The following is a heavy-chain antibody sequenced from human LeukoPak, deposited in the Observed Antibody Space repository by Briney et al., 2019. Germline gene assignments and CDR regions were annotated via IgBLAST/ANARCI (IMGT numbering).Heavy chain of an antibody. CDR2: FDPEDGET. CDR3: ARSSWCSGSSCYLFDY. V-gene: IGHV1-24*01. D-gene: IGHD2-15*01. J-gene: IGHJ4*02. CDR1: GYTLTELS. Sequence: ASVKVSCEVSGYTLTELSMHWVRQAPGKGLEWMGGFDPEDGETIYAQKFQGRVTMTEDTSTDTAYMELSSLRSEDTAVYYCARSSWCSGSSCYLFDYWAREPWSPSPQ.